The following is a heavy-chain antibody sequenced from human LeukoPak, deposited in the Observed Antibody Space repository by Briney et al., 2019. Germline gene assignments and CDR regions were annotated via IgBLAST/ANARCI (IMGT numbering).Heavy chain of an antibody. V-gene: IGHV3-30-3*01. CDR3: AKGGPRGYCSSISCRYFDY. CDR1: GFTFSSYA. J-gene: IGHJ4*02. Sequence: GRSLRLSCSASGFTFSSYAMHWVRQAPDKGLEWVAVISSDGSNKYYADSVKGRFTISRDDSKNTVYLQMNSLRVEDTAVYYCAKGGPRGYCSSISCRYFDYWGQGTLVTVSS. CDR2: ISSDGSNK. D-gene: IGHD2-2*01.